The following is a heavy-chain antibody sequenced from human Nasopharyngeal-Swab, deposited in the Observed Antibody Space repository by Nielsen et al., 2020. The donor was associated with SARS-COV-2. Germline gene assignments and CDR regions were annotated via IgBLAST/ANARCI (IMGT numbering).Heavy chain of an antibody. CDR3: ARASITMVRGVPHETYGMDV. CDR2: ISSSSSYI. J-gene: IGHJ6*02. Sequence: WIRQPPGEGLEWVSSISSSSSYIYYADSVKGRFTISRDNAKKSLYLQMNSLRAEDTALYHCARASITMVRGVPHETYGMDVWGQGTTVTVSS. D-gene: IGHD3-10*01. V-gene: IGHV3-21*04.